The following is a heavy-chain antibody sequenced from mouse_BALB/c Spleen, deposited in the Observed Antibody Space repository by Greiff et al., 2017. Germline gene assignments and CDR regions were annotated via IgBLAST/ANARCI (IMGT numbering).Heavy chain of an antibody. CDR1: GFSLTGYG. D-gene: IGHD1-1*01. CDR3: ARSIYYYGSNSFDY. CDR2: IWGDGST. J-gene: IGHJ2*01. Sequence: QVQLKESGPGLVAPSQSLSITCTVSGFSLTGYGVNWVRQPPGKGLEWLGMIWGDGSTDYNSALKSRLSISKDNSKSQVFLKMNSLQTDDTARYYCARSIYYYGSNSFDYWGQGTTLTVSS. V-gene: IGHV2-6-7*01.